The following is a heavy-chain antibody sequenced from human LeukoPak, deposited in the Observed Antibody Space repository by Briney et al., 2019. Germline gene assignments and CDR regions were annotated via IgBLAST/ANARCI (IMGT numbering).Heavy chain of an antibody. J-gene: IGHJ4*02. CDR2: IGGSGSIT. CDR3: AKVTGTTFG. Sequence: GESLRLSCAASGFTFSSYVTRWVRQAPGKGLEWVSGIGGSGSITHYADSVKGRFTISRDNSKNTLYLQMNSLRAEDTAVYYCAKVTGTTFGWGQGTLVTVSS. V-gene: IGHV3-23*01. D-gene: IGHD1-1*01. CDR1: GFTFSSYV.